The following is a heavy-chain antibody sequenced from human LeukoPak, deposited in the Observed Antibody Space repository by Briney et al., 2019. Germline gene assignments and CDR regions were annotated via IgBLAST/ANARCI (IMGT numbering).Heavy chain of an antibody. V-gene: IGHV1-2*02. CDR2: INPNSGGT. CDR1: GYTFTGYC. Sequence: ASVKVSRKASGYTFTGYCIHWVRQAPGQGLECMGWINPNSGGTNYAQKFQGRVTMTRDTSISTAYMELSRLRSDDTAVYYCARGGSGSYFSWLDPWGQGTLVTVSS. CDR3: ARGGSGSYFSWLDP. D-gene: IGHD3-10*01. J-gene: IGHJ5*02.